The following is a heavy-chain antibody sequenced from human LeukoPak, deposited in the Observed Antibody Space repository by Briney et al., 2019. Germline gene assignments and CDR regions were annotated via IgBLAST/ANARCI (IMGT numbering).Heavy chain of an antibody. D-gene: IGHD6-6*01. J-gene: IGHJ4*02. CDR1: GGSFSGYY. CDR2: INHSGST. CDR3: ARGRGYSSSLDFDY. V-gene: IGHV4-34*01. Sequence: SETLSLTCAVYGGSFSGYYWSWIRQPPGKGLEWIGEINHSGSTNYNPSLKSRVTISVDTSKNQFSLKLSSVTAADTAVHYCARGRGYSSSLDFDYWGQGTLVTVSS.